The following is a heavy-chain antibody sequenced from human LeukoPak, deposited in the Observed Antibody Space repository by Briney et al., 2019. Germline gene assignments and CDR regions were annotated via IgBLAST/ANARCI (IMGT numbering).Heavy chain of an antibody. D-gene: IGHD2-2*01. CDR1: GGTFSSYA. J-gene: IGHJ5*02. CDR2: IIPIFGTA. CDR3: ARDGRYCSSTSCTRGWFDP. Sequence: SVKVSCKASGGTFSSYAISWVRQAPGQGLEWMGGIIPIFGTANYAQKFQGRVTITADESTSTAYMELSSLRSEDTAGCYCARDGRYCSSTSCTRGWFDPWGQGTLVTVSS. V-gene: IGHV1-69*01.